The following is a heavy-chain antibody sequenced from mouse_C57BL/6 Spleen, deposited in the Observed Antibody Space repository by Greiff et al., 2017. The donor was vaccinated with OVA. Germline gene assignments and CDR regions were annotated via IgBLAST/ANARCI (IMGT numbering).Heavy chain of an antibody. CDR2: IRNKASSHAT. CDR3: TRGARAPFDY. Sequence: EVKVEESGGGLVKPGGSMKLSCAASGFTFSDYWMDWVRQSPGKGLEWVAEIRNKASSHATNYDVSVKGRFTISRDNSKSSAYLQMSSLRAEDTGIYYCTRGARAPFDYWGQGTTLTVSS. D-gene: IGHD3-1*01. CDR1: GFTFSDYW. V-gene: IGHV6-6*01. J-gene: IGHJ2*01.